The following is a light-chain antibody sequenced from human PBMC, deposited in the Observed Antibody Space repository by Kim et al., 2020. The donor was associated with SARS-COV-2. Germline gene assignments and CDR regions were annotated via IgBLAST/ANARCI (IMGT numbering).Light chain of an antibody. V-gene: IGLV1-40*01. CDR2: GDT. J-gene: IGLJ3*02. Sequence: QRVNISCTGSRSNIGAGYDVHWYQQVPGKAPKLLSDGDTHRPSGVPARLFGSKSGTSVSLAITGLQAEDEADYYCQSYDSSLGAWVFGGGTQLTVL. CDR1: RSNIGAGYD. CDR3: QSYDSSLGAWV.